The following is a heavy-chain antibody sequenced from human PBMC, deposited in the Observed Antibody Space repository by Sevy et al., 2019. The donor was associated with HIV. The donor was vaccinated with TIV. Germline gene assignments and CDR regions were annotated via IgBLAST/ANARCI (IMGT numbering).Heavy chain of an antibody. CDR3: ARPSSGWTAGDY. J-gene: IGHJ4*02. D-gene: IGHD6-19*01. V-gene: IGHV3-21*01. CDR2: ISDSGIDK. CDR1: GFTFSLYA. Sequence: GGSLRLSCAASGFTFSLYAMNWVRHAPGKGLEWVSSISDSGIDKYYADSMKGRFTISRDNAKNSLYLQINSLRVEDTAVYYCARPSSGWTAGDYWGQGTLVTVSS.